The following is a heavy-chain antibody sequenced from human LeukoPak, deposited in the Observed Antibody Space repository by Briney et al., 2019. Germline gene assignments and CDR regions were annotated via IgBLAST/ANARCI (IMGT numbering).Heavy chain of an antibody. Sequence: PGGSLRLSCAASGFTFSSYEVNWVRQAPGKGLEWVSLISGDGGSTYYADSVKGRFTISRDNSKNTLYLQMNSLRAEDTALYYCVKDTGLVRGVPDYWGQGTLVTVSS. CDR3: VKDTGLVRGVPDY. D-gene: IGHD3-10*01. CDR1: GFTFSSYE. CDR2: ISGDGGST. V-gene: IGHV3-43*02. J-gene: IGHJ4*02.